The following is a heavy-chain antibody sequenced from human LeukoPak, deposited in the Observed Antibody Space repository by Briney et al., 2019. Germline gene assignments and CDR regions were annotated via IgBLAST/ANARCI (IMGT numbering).Heavy chain of an antibody. D-gene: IGHD3-10*01. CDR2: IYPGGSDT. CDR1: GYSFTSYW. J-gene: IGHJ6*02. CDR3: ARAGYYYGSGSDYYYYYGMDV. V-gene: IGHV5-51*01. Sequence: GESPKISCKGSGYSFTSYWIGWVRQMPGKGLEWMGIIYPGGSDTRYSPSFQGQVTISADKSISTAYLQWSSLKASDTAMYYCARAGYYYGSGSDYYYYYGMDVWGQGTTVTVSS.